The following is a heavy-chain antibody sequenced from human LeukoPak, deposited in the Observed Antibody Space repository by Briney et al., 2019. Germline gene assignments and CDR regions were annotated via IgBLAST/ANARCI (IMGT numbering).Heavy chain of an antibody. CDR3: AREHRVRGVTRFDY. D-gene: IGHD3-10*01. J-gene: IGHJ4*02. Sequence: SSETLSLTCTVSGGSISSSSYYWGWIRQPPGKGLEWIGSIYYSGSTYYNPSLKSRVTISVDTSKNQFSLKLSSVTATDTAVYYCAREHRVRGVTRFDYWGQGTLVTVSS. CDR2: IYYSGST. V-gene: IGHV4-39*07. CDR1: GGSISSSSYY.